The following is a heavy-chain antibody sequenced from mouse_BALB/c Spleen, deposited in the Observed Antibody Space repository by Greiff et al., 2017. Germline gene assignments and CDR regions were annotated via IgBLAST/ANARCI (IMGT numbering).Heavy chain of an antibody. CDR2: ISSGSSTI. Sequence: EVQVVESGGGLVQPGGSRKLSCAASGFTFSSFGMHWVRQAPEKGLEWVAYISSGSSTIYYADTVKGRFTISRDNAKNTLYLEMSSLRSEDTAMYYCARDLGNFGAMDYWGQGTSVTVSS. J-gene: IGHJ4*01. CDR1: GFTFSSFG. CDR3: ARDLGNFGAMDY. D-gene: IGHD2-1*01. V-gene: IGHV5-17*02.